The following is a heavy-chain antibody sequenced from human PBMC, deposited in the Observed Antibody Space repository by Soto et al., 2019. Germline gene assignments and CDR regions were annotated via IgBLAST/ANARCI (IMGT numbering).Heavy chain of an antibody. J-gene: IGHJ6*02. V-gene: IGHV3-7*04. CDR1: GFTFSSYW. Sequence: GSLRLSCAASGFTFSSYWMSWVRQAPGKGLEWVANIKQDGSEKYYVDSVKGRFTISRDNAKNSLYLQMNSLRAEDTAVYYCARCSSGSYYRFYYYGMDVWGQGTTVTVSS. D-gene: IGHD3-10*01. CDR2: IKQDGSEK. CDR3: ARCSSGSYYRFYYYGMDV.